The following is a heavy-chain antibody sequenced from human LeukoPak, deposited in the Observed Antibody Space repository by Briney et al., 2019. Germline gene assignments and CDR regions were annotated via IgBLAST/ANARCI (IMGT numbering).Heavy chain of an antibody. CDR3: ARDFTGLLPPSYYFDY. CDR1: GYSFTEHY. CDR2: INCNSGDA. D-gene: IGHD2-15*01. J-gene: IGHJ4*02. V-gene: IGHV1-2*02. Sequence: ASVKVSCKASGYSFTEHYIYWVRQAPGQGLEWVGRINCNSGDANSAQKFQGRVTMTRDTSISTAYMELSRLRSDDTALYYCARDFTGLLPPSYYFDYWGQGTLVTVSS.